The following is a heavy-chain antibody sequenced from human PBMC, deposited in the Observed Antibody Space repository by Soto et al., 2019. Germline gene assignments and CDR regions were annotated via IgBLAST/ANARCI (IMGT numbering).Heavy chain of an antibody. CDR3: ARGRRIFGVVIPPDY. CDR2: INHSGST. V-gene: IGHV4-34*01. D-gene: IGHD3-3*01. CDR1: GGSFSGYY. Sequence: PSETLSLTCAVYGGSFSGYYWSRIRQPPGKGLEWIGEINHSGSTNYNPSLKSRVTISVDTSKNQFSLKLSSVTAADTAVYYCARGRRIFGVVIPPDYWGQGTLVTVSS. J-gene: IGHJ4*02.